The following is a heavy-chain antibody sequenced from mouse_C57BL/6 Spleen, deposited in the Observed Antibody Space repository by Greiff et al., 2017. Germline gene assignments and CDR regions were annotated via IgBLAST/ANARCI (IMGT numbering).Heavy chain of an antibody. D-gene: IGHD6-1*01. CDR3: ARGAEYFDV. Sequence: QVQLQQSGPELVKPGASVKISCKASGYAFSSSWMNWVKQRPGKGLEWIGRIYPGDGDPNYNGKFKGKATLTADKSSSTAYMQLSSLTSEDSAVYFCARGAEYFDVWGTGTTVTVSS. CDR1: GYAFSSSW. CDR2: IYPGDGDP. V-gene: IGHV1-82*01. J-gene: IGHJ1*03.